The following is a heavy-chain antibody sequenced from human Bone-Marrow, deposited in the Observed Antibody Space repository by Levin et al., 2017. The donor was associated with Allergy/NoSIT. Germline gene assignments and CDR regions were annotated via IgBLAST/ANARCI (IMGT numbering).Heavy chain of an antibody. CDR2: ISPSGGHR. D-gene: IGHD4-17*01. CDR3: AADYYADYSFDY. CDR1: GFTFSTYA. V-gene: IGHV3-23*01. Sequence: LSLTCAASGFTFSTYAMNWVRQAPGKGLQWVSSISPSGGHRFYADAVKGRFTISRDTSKNTLYLQMNDLRGEDTAIYYCAADYYADYSFDYWGQGTLVSVSS. J-gene: IGHJ4*02.